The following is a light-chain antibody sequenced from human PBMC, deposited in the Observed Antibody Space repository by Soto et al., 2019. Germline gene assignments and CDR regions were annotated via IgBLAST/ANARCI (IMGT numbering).Light chain of an antibody. V-gene: IGKV3-15*01. J-gene: IGKJ4*01. CDR3: QQYNNWPPLT. Sequence: EIVMTQSPATLSVSPGERATLSCRASQSVSSNLAWYQQKPGQAPRLLIYGASTSATGIPARFSGSGSGTEFTLTISSLQSEDFAAYYCQQYNNWPPLTFGGGTKVEIK. CDR1: QSVSSN. CDR2: GAS.